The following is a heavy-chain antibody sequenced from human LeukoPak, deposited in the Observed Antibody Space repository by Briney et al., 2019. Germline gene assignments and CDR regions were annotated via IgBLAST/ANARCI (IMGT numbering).Heavy chain of an antibody. CDR1: GGSISSGDYY. Sequence: SETLSLTCTVSGGSISSGDYYWSWIRQPPGKGLEWIGYIYYSGSTYYNPSLKSRVTIPVDTSKNQFSLKLSSVTAADTAVYYCAGQYYGSGSYYPRDVDYWGQGTLVTVSS. V-gene: IGHV4-30-4*01. CDR2: IYYSGST. J-gene: IGHJ4*02. CDR3: AGQYYGSGSYYPRDVDY. D-gene: IGHD3-10*01.